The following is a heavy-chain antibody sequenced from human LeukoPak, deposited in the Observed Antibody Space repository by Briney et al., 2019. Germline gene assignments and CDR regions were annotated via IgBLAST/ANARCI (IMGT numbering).Heavy chain of an antibody. Sequence: GGSLRLSCAASGFTLSSYWMSWVRQAPGKGLEWVANIKQDGSEKYYVDSVKGRFTISRDNAKNSLYLRMNSLRAEDTAVYYCARAVSGYYYYYMDVWGKGTTVTVSS. D-gene: IGHD1-14*01. V-gene: IGHV3-7*01. CDR1: GFTLSSYW. J-gene: IGHJ6*03. CDR3: ARAVSGYYYYYMDV. CDR2: IKQDGSEK.